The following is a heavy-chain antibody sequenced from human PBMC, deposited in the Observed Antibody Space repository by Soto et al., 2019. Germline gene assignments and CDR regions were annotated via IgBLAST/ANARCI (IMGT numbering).Heavy chain of an antibody. CDR3: ARGSSSWWGPGSDYYGMDV. CDR2: ISAYNGNT. D-gene: IGHD6-13*01. V-gene: IGHV1-18*01. J-gene: IGHJ6*02. Sequence: GASAKVSCKASGYTFTSYGINWVRQAPGQGLEWMGWISAYNGNTNYAQKLQGRVTMTTDTSTSTAYMELRSLRSDDTAVYYCARGSSSWWGPGSDYYGMDVWGQGTTVTVSS. CDR1: GYTFTSYG.